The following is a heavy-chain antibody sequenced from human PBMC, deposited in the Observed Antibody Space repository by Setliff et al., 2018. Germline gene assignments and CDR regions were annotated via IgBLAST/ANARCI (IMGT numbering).Heavy chain of an antibody. CDR1: GFTYNNCW. Sequence: GGSLRLSCGASGFTYNNCWVSWVRQAPGKGLEWLASINPDGSEKYYVDSVKGRFTISRDNAKSSVYLQMSSLRAEDTAFYFCAKGAHFSNYARVFDPWGQGILVTVSS. CDR3: AKGAHFSNYARVFDP. V-gene: IGHV3-7*03. D-gene: IGHD4-4*01. CDR2: INPDGSEK. J-gene: IGHJ5*02.